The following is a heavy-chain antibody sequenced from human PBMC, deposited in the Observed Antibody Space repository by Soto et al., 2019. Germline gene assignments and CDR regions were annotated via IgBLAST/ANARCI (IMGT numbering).Heavy chain of an antibody. CDR1: GGSISSCY. D-gene: IGHD6-6*01. V-gene: IGHV4-59*08. CDR2: TLHSGST. Sequence: SETLSLTCTVAGGSISSCYWSWIRQPPGKGLEWIGYTLHSGSTNYNPSLKSRVTISVDTSNNQFSLKLSSVTAADTAVYYCARHENTAARPLDYWGQGILVTVSS. J-gene: IGHJ4*02. CDR3: ARHENTAARPLDY.